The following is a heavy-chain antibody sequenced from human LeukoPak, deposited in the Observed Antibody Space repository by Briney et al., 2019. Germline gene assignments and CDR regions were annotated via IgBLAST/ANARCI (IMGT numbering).Heavy chain of an antibody. CDR3: SKWKAIVLVPAARSPIDY. CDR2: ISGSGVST. J-gene: IGHJ4*02. Sequence: GGSLRLSCAASGFTFSSYGMSWVRQAPGKGLEWVSAISGSGVSTYYADFVKGRFIISRDTSKNTLYLQMNSLRAEDTAVYYCSKWKAIVLVPAARSPIDYWGQGTLVTVSS. V-gene: IGHV3-23*01. CDR1: GFTFSSYG. D-gene: IGHD2-2*01.